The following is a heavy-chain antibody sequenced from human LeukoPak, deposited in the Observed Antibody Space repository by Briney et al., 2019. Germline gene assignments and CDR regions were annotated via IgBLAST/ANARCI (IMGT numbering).Heavy chain of an antibody. Sequence: SETLSLTCTVSRGSIRTHFWSWIRQTAANGLEWIGRVYPDGGPHYNPSFESRVTMSRDTSKNQFSLKLSSVTAADTAVYYCTRGLHTSLPFHWGQGIRVTVSA. J-gene: IGHJ4*02. V-gene: IGHV4-4*07. D-gene: IGHD2/OR15-2a*01. CDR3: TRGLHTSLPFH. CDR1: RGSIRTHF. CDR2: VYPDGGP.